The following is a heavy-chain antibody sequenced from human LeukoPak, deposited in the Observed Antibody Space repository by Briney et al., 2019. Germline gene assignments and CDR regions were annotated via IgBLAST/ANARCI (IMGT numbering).Heavy chain of an antibody. D-gene: IGHD3-10*01. J-gene: IGHJ4*02. Sequence: PGGSLRLSCAASGFTFNSYSMNWVRQAPGKGLEWVSSISGSNSYIYYADSMKGRFTISRDNAKNSLYLQMDSLRAEDTAVYYCARLFVYGSGAEAFDYWGQGALVTVSS. CDR2: ISGSNSYI. V-gene: IGHV3-21*06. CDR1: GFTFNSYS. CDR3: ARLFVYGSGAEAFDY.